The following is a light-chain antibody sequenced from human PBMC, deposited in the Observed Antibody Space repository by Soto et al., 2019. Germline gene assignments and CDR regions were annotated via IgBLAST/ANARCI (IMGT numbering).Light chain of an antibody. V-gene: IGKV1-5*01. CDR3: QQYNYWPWT. Sequence: DIQMTQSPSTLSASVGDRVTITCRASQSISSWLAWYQQKPGKAPKLLIYDASSLESGVPSRFSGSGSGIDFTLTISSLQSEDFAVYYCQQYNYWPWTFGQGTEVEVK. CDR2: DAS. CDR1: QSISSW. J-gene: IGKJ1*01.